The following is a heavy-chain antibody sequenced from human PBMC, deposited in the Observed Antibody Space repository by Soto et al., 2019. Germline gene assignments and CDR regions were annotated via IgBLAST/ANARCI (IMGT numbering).Heavy chain of an antibody. CDR3: ARNGRTGTLYYSGMDV. CDR2: IIPIFGTA. V-gene: IGHV1-69*12. D-gene: IGHD1-1*01. CDR1: GGTFSSYA. Sequence: QVQLVQSGAEVKKPGSSVKVSRKASGGTFSSYAISWVRQAPGQGLEWMGGIIPIFGTANYAQKFQGRVTITADESTSTAYMELSSLRSEDTAVYYCARNGRTGTLYYSGMDVWGQGTTVTVSS. J-gene: IGHJ6*02.